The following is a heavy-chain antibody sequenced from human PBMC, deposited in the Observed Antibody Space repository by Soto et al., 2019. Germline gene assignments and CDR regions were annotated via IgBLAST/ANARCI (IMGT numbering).Heavy chain of an antibody. D-gene: IGHD6-6*01. J-gene: IGHJ4*02. CDR3: ARQDRGSSLHFGY. Sequence: SETLSLTCTVSGGSISSSSYYWGWIRQPPGKGLEWIGSIYYSGSTYYNPSLKSRVTISVDTSKNQFSLKLSSVTAADTAVYYCARQDRGSSLHFGYWGQGTLVTVSS. V-gene: IGHV4-39*01. CDR1: GGSISSSSYY. CDR2: IYYSGST.